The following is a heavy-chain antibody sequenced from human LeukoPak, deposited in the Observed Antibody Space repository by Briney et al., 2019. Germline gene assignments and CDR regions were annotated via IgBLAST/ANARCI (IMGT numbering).Heavy chain of an antibody. V-gene: IGHV3-66*01. CDR2: IYSGGST. CDR3: ARETAPIPYYFDY. J-gene: IGHJ4*02. CDR1: GFTVSSNY. Sequence: GGSLRLSCAASGFTVSSNYMSWVRQAPGKGLEWVSVIYSGGSTYYADSVKGRFTISRDNSKNTLYLQMNSLRAEDTAVYYCARETAPIPYYFDYWGQGTLVTVSS.